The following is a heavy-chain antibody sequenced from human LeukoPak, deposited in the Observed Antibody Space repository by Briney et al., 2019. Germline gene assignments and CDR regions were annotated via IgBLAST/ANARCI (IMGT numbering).Heavy chain of an antibody. D-gene: IGHD3-22*01. CDR3: ARQAYYDSSGYLSKALDY. CDR1: GGSLSSSSYY. V-gene: IGHV4-39*01. CDR2: IYFSGST. J-gene: IGHJ4*02. Sequence: SETLSLSCTVSGGSLSSSSYYWGWIRQPPGKGREWDGRIYFSGSTCYNPSLKSRVTISVDTYKNQFSLKLSSVTAADTAVYYCARQAYYDSSGYLSKALDYWGQGTLVTVSS.